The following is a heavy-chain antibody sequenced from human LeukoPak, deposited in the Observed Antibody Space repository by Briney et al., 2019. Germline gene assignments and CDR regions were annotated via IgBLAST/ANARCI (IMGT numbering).Heavy chain of an antibody. J-gene: IGHJ4*02. CDR3: ARVTDDFWSGYYLSGRSLDY. Sequence: GGSLRLSCAASGFTFSSYWMRWVRQAPGKGLVWVSRINSDGSSTSYADSVKGRFTISRDNAKNTLYLQMNSLRAEDTAVYYCARVTDDFWSGYYLSGRSLDYWGQGTLVTVSS. D-gene: IGHD3-3*01. V-gene: IGHV3-74*01. CDR1: GFTFSSYW. CDR2: INSDGSST.